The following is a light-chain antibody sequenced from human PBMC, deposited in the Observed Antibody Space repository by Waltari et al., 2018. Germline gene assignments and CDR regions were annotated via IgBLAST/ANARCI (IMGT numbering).Light chain of an antibody. J-gene: IGLJ3*02. CDR3: QSYDSSLTAWV. V-gene: IGLV1-40*01. Sequence: QSVLTQPPSVSGAPGQRVTISCTGSSSHPGAGYDVHWYQHLPGTAPKLLIYVNTNRPSGVPDRISASKSGTSASLAITGLQAEDEADYYCQSYDSSLTAWVFGGGTKLTVL. CDR1: SSHPGAGYD. CDR2: VNT.